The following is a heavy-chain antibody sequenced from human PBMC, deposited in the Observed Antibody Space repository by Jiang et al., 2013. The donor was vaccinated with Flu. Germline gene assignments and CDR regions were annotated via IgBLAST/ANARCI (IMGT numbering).Heavy chain of an antibody. J-gene: IGHJ6*02. CDR2: IYPGDSDT. CDR1: GYSFTSYW. CDR3: ASSVVTDYYYYGMDV. Sequence: SLKISCKGSGYSFTSYWIGWVRQMPGKGLEWMGIIYPGDSDTRYSPSFQGQVTISADKSISTAYLQWSSLKASDTAMYYCASSVVTDYYYYGMDVWGQGTTVTVSS. V-gene: IGHV5-51*01. D-gene: IGHD4-23*01.